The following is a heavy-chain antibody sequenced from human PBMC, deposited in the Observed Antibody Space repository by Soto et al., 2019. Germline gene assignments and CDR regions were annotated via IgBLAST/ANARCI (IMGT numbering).Heavy chain of an antibody. CDR1: GFTFSSYG. J-gene: IGHJ4*02. CDR3: AKDFKNSGFTDY. D-gene: IGHD5-12*01. CDR2: ISYDGSNK. V-gene: IGHV3-30*18. Sequence: GGSLRLSCAASGFTFSSYGMHWVRQAPGKGLEWVAVISYDGSNKYYADSVKGRFTISRDNSKNTLYLRMNSLRAEDTAVYYCAKDFKNSGFTDYWGQGTLVTVSS.